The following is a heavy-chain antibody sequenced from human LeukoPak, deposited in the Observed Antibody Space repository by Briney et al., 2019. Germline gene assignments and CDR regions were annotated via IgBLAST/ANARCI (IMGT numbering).Heavy chain of an antibody. CDR3: ARADRLHGGPYLIGP. CDR2: INPNSGGT. CDR1: GYSFTDYY. J-gene: IGHJ5*02. Sequence: ASVKVSCKTSGYSFTDYYMHWVRQAPGQGLEWMGWINPNSGGTSSAQKFQGRVTMTRNTSITTVYMEVSWLTSDDTAIYYCARADRLHGGPYLIGPWGQGTLVTVSS. D-gene: IGHD2-21*01. V-gene: IGHV1-2*02.